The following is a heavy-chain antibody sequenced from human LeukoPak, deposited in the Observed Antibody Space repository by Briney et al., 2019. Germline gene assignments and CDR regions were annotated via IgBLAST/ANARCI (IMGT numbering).Heavy chain of an antibody. V-gene: IGHV4-59*01. J-gene: IGHJ2*01. Sequence: SETLSLTCTVSGGSISSYYWSWIRQPPGKGLEWIGYIYYSGSTNYNPSLKSRVTISVDTSKNQFSLKLSSVTAADTAVYYCARGGVKLPHRPLYWYFDLWGRGTLVTVSS. CDR1: GGSISSYY. CDR2: IYYSGST. D-gene: IGHD6-13*01. CDR3: ARGGVKLPHRPLYWYFDL.